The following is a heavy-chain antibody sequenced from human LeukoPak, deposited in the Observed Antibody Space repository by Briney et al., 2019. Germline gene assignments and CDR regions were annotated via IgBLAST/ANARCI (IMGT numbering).Heavy chain of an antibody. CDR2: INPNSGGT. D-gene: IGHD6-19*01. CDR3: ASPAVAGSSTFDY. CDR1: GYTFTGYY. J-gene: IGHJ4*02. V-gene: IGHV1-2*02. Sequence: GASVKVSCKASGYTFTGYYMHWVRQAPGQGLEWMGWINPNSGGTNYAQKFQGRVTMTRDTPISTAYMELSRLRSDDTAVYYCASPAVAGSSTFDYWGQGTLVTVSS.